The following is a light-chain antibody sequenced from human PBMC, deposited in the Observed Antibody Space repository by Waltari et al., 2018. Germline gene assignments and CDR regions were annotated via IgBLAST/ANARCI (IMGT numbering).Light chain of an antibody. CDR1: QSLFYSSGNRDY. J-gene: IGKJ1*01. Sequence: DIVMTQSPDSLAVSLGERATLSSKSSQSLFYSSGNRDYLAWYQKKPGQPPILLMSWASTRESGVPDRFSGSGSGTDFTLTISGLQAEDVAVYYCQQFYSRPWTFGQGTKVEI. CDR2: WAS. V-gene: IGKV4-1*01. CDR3: QQFYSRPWT.